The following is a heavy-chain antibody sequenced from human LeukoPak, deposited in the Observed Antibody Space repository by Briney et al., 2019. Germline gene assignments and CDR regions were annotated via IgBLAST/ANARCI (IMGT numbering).Heavy chain of an antibody. Sequence: GGSLRLSCAASGFTFAIYAVSWVRQAPGKGLEWVSTISGSGGSTYYADSVKGRFTISRDNSKNTLSLQMNSLRAEDTAVYYCAKSGLVTAIRSYFDYWGQGTLVTVSS. V-gene: IGHV3-23*01. CDR1: GFTFAIYA. D-gene: IGHD2-21*02. CDR2: ISGSGGST. CDR3: AKSGLVTAIRSYFDY. J-gene: IGHJ4*02.